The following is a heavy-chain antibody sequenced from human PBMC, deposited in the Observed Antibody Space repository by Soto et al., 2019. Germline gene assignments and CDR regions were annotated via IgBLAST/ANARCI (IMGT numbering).Heavy chain of an antibody. CDR1: GYIFVNYG. V-gene: IGHV1-18*01. CDR3: VLVDNYGTPTQQDV. J-gene: IGHJ6*02. CDR2: ISPYTGNT. D-gene: IGHD5-12*01. Sequence: QVQLVQSGDEVKKPGASVKGSCQASGYIFVNYGIAWVRQAPGQGLGWMGWISPYTGNTHSATKVQGRLTMTKDTSTSTAYMDLGSLTSDDTAVYYCVLVDNYGTPTQQDVWGQGTTVTVSS.